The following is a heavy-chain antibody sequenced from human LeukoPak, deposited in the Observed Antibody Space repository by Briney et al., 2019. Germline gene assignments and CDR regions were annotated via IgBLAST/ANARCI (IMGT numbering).Heavy chain of an antibody. CDR1: GGSFSGYY. CDR3: ARSTFNYYDSSGYYYFSSAYYYYYGMDV. V-gene: IGHV4-34*01. J-gene: IGHJ6*02. Sequence: SETLSLTCAVYGGSFSGYYWSWIRQPPGKGLEWIGEINHSGSTNYNPSLKSRVTISVDTSKNQFSLKLSSVTAADTAVYYCARSTFNYYDSSGYYYFSSAYYYYYGMDVWGQGTTVTVSS. D-gene: IGHD3-22*01. CDR2: INHSGST.